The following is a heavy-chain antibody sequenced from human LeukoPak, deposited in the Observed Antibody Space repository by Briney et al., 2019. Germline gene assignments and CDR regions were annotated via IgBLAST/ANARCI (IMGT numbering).Heavy chain of an antibody. V-gene: IGHV3-7*03. Sequence: GGSLRLSCAVSGFTFSGFWMSWSRQAPGKGLEWVASINSDGSEGYYADVVKGRFTISRDNAKNSLYLQINSLRAEDTAVYYCARNVYHDSSGYEYWGQGTLVTVSS. J-gene: IGHJ4*02. D-gene: IGHD3-22*01. CDR1: GFTFSGFW. CDR2: INSDGSEG. CDR3: ARNVYHDSSGYEY.